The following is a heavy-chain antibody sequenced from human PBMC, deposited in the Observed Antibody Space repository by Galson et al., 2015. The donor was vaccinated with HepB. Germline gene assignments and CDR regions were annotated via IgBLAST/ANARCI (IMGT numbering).Heavy chain of an antibody. J-gene: IGHJ4*02. CDR2: IYYSGST. V-gene: IGHV4-39*01. D-gene: IGHD6-13*01. CDR3: ASSIAAAGLDY. CDR1: GGSISSSRYY. Sequence: ETLSRTCTVSGGSISSSRYYWGWIRQPPGKGREWIGRIYYSGSTYYNPSLKRRVTISVDTSKNQFSQKLSSVTAADTAVYYYASSIAAAGLDYWGQGTLVTVSS.